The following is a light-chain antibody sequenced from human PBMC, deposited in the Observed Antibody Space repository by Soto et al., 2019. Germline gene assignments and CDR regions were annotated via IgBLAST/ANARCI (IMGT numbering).Light chain of an antibody. J-gene: IGLJ3*02. CDR3: SSYTSSSTLV. V-gene: IGLV2-14*03. CDR1: SSDVGGYNY. CDR2: DVS. Sequence: QLVLTQPASVSASPGQSITISCSGTSSDVGGYNYVAWYQQHPGKAPKLMIYDVSNRPSGVSYRFSGSKSGNTASLTISGLQAEDEADYYCSSYTSSSTLVFGGGTKLTVL.